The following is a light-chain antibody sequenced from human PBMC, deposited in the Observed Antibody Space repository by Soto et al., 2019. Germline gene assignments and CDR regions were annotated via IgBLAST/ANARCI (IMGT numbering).Light chain of an antibody. CDR1: QSVSSY. V-gene: IGKV3-11*01. CDR2: DAS. CDR3: QQRSNWPEEGFT. Sequence: EIVLTQSPATLSLSPGERATLSCRASQSVSSYLAWYQQKPGQAPRLLIYDASNRATGIPARFSGSGSGTDFTLTISSLEPEGFAVYYCQQRSNWPEEGFTFGPGTKVDIK. J-gene: IGKJ3*01.